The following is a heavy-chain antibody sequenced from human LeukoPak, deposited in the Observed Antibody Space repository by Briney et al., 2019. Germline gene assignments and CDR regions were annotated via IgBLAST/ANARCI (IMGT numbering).Heavy chain of an antibody. CDR3: AADFYDST. CDR2: IRSNSDGGTI. Sequence: GGSLRLSCATSGFTFSNAWMNWVRQAPGKGLEWVGRIRSNSDGGTIDYAAPVKGRFTLSRDDSKTTLYLQMNSLQTEDTAVYYCAADFYDSTWGQGTLVTVSS. D-gene: IGHD3-22*01. CDR1: GFTFSNAW. V-gene: IGHV3-15*07. J-gene: IGHJ5*02.